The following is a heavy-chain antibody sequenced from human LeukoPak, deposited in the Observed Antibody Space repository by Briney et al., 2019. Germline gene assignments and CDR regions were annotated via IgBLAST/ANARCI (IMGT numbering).Heavy chain of an antibody. Sequence: SVKVSCKASGGTFSSYAISWVRQAPGQGLEWMGRIIPIFGTANYAQKFQGRVTITTDESTSTAYMELSSLRSEDTAVYYCARWGTAMGTTDYWGQGTLVTVSS. CDR3: ARWGTAMGTTDY. CDR2: IIPIFGTA. V-gene: IGHV1-69*05. CDR1: GGTFSSYA. D-gene: IGHD5-18*01. J-gene: IGHJ4*02.